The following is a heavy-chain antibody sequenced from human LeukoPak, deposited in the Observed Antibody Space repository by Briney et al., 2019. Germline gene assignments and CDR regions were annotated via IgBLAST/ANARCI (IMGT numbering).Heavy chain of an antibody. V-gene: IGHV4-39*01. CDR2: IYYSGST. Sequence: SETLSLTCTVSGGSISSSSYYWGWIRQPPGKGLEWIGSIYYSGSTYYNASLKSRATISVDTSKNQFSLKLSSVTAADTAVYYCARHGVNVEVPAARGVPYDAFDIWGQGTVVTVSS. CDR3: ARHGVNVEVPAARGVPYDAFDI. CDR1: GGSISSSSYY. D-gene: IGHD2-2*01. J-gene: IGHJ3*02.